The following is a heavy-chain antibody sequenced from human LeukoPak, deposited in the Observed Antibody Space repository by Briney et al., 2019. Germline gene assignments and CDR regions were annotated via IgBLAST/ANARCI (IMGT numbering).Heavy chain of an antibody. CDR1: GFTFSSYW. CDR3: ARVMDCGGDCGYYYYYGMDV. J-gene: IGHJ6*02. CDR2: INSDGSST. V-gene: IGHV3-74*01. Sequence: GGSLRVSCAASGFTFSSYWMHWVRQAPGKGLVWVSRINSDGSSTSYADSVKGRFTISRDNAKNTLYLQMNSLRAEDTAVYYCARVMDCGGDCGYYYYYGMDVWGQGTTVTVSS. D-gene: IGHD2-21*02.